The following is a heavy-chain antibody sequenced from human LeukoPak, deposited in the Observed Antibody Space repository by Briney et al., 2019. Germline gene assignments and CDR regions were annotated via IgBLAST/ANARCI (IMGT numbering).Heavy chain of an antibody. V-gene: IGHV1-8*01. CDR1: GYTFTNYD. Sequence: ASVKVSCKAFGYTFTNYDINWVRQATGQGLEWMGWMNPNSGDSHSVDKFQGRVTMTRDTSIRTAYMELSGLRSDDTAVYYCARRYCISTGCSAFDYWGPGTPVTVSS. J-gene: IGHJ4*02. CDR3: ARRYCISTGCSAFDY. CDR2: MNPNSGDS. D-gene: IGHD2-2*01.